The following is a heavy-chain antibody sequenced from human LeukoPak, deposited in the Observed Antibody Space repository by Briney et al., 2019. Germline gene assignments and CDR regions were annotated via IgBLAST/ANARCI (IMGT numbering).Heavy chain of an antibody. Sequence: SVKVSCKASGGTFSSYAISWVRQAPGQGLEWMGRIIPIFGTANYAQKFQGRVTITTDESTSTAYMELSSLRSEDAAVYYCARDFPGDGDTGDYWGQGTLVTVSS. V-gene: IGHV1-69*05. CDR1: GGTFSSYA. J-gene: IGHJ4*02. CDR2: IIPIFGTA. CDR3: ARDFPGDGDTGDY. D-gene: IGHD4-17*01.